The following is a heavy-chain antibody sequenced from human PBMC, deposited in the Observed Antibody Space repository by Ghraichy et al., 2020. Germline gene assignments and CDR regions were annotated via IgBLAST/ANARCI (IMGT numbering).Heavy chain of an antibody. J-gene: IGHJ4*02. CDR3: AKDEYGDQYGAEVLDY. V-gene: IGHV3-30*02. CDR1: GFTFSSYG. CDR2: IRYDGSNK. Sequence: GGSLRLSCAASGFTFSSYGMHWVRQAPGKGLEGVAFIRYDGSNKYYADSVKGRFTISRDNSKNTLYLQMNSLRAEDTAVYYCAKDEYGDQYGAEVLDYWGQGTLVTVSS. D-gene: IGHD4-17*01.